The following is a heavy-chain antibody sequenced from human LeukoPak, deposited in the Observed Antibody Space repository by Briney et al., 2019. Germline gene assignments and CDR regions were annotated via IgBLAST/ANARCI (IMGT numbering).Heavy chain of an antibody. D-gene: IGHD1-26*01. Sequence: PGGSLRLSCAASGFTFSSYVMTWVRQAPGKGLEWVSAIGIDVRDSDYADSVKGRFTISRDNSKNTVYLQMNSLRAEDTGLYYCTRRVGGTPDYWGLGTLVTVSS. CDR1: GFTFSSYV. CDR3: TRRVGGTPDY. V-gene: IGHV3-23*01. J-gene: IGHJ4*02. CDR2: IGIDVRDS.